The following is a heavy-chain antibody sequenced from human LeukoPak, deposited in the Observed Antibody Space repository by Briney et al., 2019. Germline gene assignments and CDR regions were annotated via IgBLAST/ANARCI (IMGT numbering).Heavy chain of an antibody. CDR3: ARDGRDGLQSFDFDY. J-gene: IGHJ4*02. D-gene: IGHD5-24*01. Sequence: GRSLRLSCASSGFTFSSYAMHGVRQAPAKGLEWVAVISYDGSNKYYADSVKGRFTISRDNSKNPLYLQVTSLRAEDTAVYYCARDGRDGLQSFDFDYWGQGTLVTVSS. CDR2: ISYDGSNK. CDR1: GFTFSSYA. V-gene: IGHV3-30-3*01.